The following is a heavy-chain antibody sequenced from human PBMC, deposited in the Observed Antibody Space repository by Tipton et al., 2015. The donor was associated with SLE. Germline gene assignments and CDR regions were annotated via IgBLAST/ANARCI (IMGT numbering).Heavy chain of an antibody. CDR1: GGSISSGSYY. J-gene: IGHJ6*02. CDR2: IYTSGST. Sequence: TLSLTCTVSGGSISSGSYYWSWIRQPAGKGLEWIGHIYTSGSTNYNPSLKSRVTISVDTSKNQFSLKLSSVTAADTAVYYCARVTYGGSFYYYYGMDVWGQGTTVTVSS. V-gene: IGHV4-61*09. D-gene: IGHD1-26*01. CDR3: ARVTYGGSFYYYYGMDV.